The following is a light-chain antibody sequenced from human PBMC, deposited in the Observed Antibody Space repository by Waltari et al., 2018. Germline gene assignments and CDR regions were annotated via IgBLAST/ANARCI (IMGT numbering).Light chain of an antibody. Sequence: SYELTQPPSVSVSPGQTASITCSGDKLGDKYACWYQQKPGHSPVLVIYQDSKRPSGIPGRSSGSNSGNTATLTLSGTQAMDEADYYCQAWDSSTVVFGGGTKLTVL. CDR1: KLGDKY. CDR3: QAWDSSTVV. V-gene: IGLV3-1*01. CDR2: QDS. J-gene: IGLJ2*01.